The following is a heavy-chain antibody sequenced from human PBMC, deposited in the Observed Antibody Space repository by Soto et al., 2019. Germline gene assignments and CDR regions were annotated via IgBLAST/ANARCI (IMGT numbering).Heavy chain of an antibody. D-gene: IGHD3-3*01. CDR2: ISAYNGNT. V-gene: IGHV1-18*01. Sequence: GASVKVSCKASGYTFTSYGISWVRQAPGQGLEWMGWISAYNGNTNYAQKLQGRVTMTTDTSTSTAYMELRSLRSDDTAVYYCARDLHDFWSGYYSTFDYWGQGTLVTVSS. J-gene: IGHJ4*02. CDR3: ARDLHDFWSGYYSTFDY. CDR1: GYTFTSYG.